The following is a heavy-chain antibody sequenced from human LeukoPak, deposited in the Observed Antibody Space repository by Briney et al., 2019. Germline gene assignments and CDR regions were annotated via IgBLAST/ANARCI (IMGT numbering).Heavy chain of an antibody. V-gene: IGHV3-23*01. Sequence: GGSLRLSCAASGFTFDNYAMSWVRQAPGKGLEWVSTISFSGDATYYADSVKGRFSLSRDNSRNTLYLQMSSLRAEDTAVYYCAKPVVAATHFDYWGQGALVTVSS. CDR3: AKPVVAATHFDY. CDR2: ISFSGDAT. D-gene: IGHD2-15*01. CDR1: GFTFDNYA. J-gene: IGHJ4*02.